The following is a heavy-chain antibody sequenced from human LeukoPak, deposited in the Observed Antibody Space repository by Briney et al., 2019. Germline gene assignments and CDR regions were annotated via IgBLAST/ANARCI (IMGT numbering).Heavy chain of an antibody. CDR3: AKDWSSGWPYFFDY. J-gene: IGHJ4*02. Sequence: PGGSLRLSCAASGFTFSSYGMTWVRQAPGKGLEWVSAISASGGSTYYAGSVKGRFTISRDSSKSTLYLQMNSLRAEDTAVYYCAKDWSSGWPYFFDYWGQGTLVTVSS. D-gene: IGHD6-19*01. CDR1: GFTFSSYG. CDR2: ISASGGST. V-gene: IGHV3-23*01.